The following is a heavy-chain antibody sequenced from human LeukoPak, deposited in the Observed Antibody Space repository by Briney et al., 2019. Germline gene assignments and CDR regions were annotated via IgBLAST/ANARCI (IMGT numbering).Heavy chain of an antibody. CDR1: GGTFSSYA. D-gene: IGHD3-22*01. V-gene: IGHV1-69*05. CDR2: IIPIFGTA. CDR3: ATTFYDSNGYYLSYFDY. Sequence: SVKVSCKASGGTFSSYAISWVRQAPGQGLEWMGGIIPIFGTANYAQKFQGRVTITTDESTSTAYMELSSLRSEDTAVYYCATTFYDSNGYYLSYFDYWGQGTLVTVSS. J-gene: IGHJ4*02.